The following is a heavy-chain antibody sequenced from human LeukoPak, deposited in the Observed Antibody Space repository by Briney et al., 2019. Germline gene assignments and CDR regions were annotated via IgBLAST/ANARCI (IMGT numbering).Heavy chain of an antibody. CDR1: GYTLTELS. Sequence: ASVKVSCKVSGYTLTELSMHWVRQAPGKGLEWMGGFDPEDGETIYAQKFQGRVTMTEDTSTDTAYMELSSLRSEDTAVYYCAAYYYDSSADTDSNWFDPWGQGTLVTVSS. D-gene: IGHD3-22*01. CDR2: FDPEDGET. J-gene: IGHJ5*02. CDR3: AAYYYDSSADTDSNWFDP. V-gene: IGHV1-24*01.